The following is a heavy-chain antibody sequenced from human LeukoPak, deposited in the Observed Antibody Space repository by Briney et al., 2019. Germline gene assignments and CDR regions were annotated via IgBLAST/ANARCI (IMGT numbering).Heavy chain of an antibody. CDR1: GGSFSGYY. CDR2: INHSGST. J-gene: IGHJ4*02. Sequence: PSETLSLTCAVCGGSFSGYYWSWIRQPPGKGLEWIGEINHSGSTNYNPSLKSRVTISVDTSKNQFSLKLSSVTAADTAVYYCARVEDCGGDCFVRNFFDYWGQGTLVTVSS. D-gene: IGHD2-21*02. V-gene: IGHV4-34*01. CDR3: ARVEDCGGDCFVRNFFDY.